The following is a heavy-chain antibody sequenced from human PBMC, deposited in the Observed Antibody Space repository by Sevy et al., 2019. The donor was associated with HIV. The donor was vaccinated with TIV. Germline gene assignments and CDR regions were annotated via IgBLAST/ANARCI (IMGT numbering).Heavy chain of an antibody. V-gene: IGHV3-23*01. CDR1: GFTFSNYA. CDR2: ISGSGGSGDKT. D-gene: IGHD3-22*01. CDR3: ARKYDSSGYFDY. J-gene: IGHJ4*02. Sequence: GGSLRLSCADSGFTFSNYAMNWVRQAPGKGLEWVSGISGSGGSGDKTNYADSVKGRFTISRDDSKNSLYLQLNSLRAEDTAIYYCARKYDSSGYFDYWGQGTLVTVSS.